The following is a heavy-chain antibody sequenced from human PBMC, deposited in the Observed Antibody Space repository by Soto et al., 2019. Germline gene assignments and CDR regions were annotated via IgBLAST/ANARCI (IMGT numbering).Heavy chain of an antibody. CDR2: ISYDGSNK. D-gene: IGHD3-10*01. CDR3: ARTGDYGNDAFDI. Sequence: LRLSCAASGFTFSSYAMHWVRQAPGKGLEWVAVISYDGSNKYYADSVKGRFTISRDNSKNTLYLQMNSLRAEDTAVYYCARTGDYGNDAFDIWGQGTMVTVSS. CDR1: GFTFSSYA. V-gene: IGHV3-30-3*01. J-gene: IGHJ3*02.